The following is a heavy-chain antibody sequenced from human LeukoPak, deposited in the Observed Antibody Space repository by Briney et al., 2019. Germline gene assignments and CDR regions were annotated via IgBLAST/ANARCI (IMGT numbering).Heavy chain of an antibody. Sequence: GGSLRLSCAAAGFTVSSYGMHWVRQAPGKGLEWVTLISYDGSNKYYADSVKGRFTISGDNSKNTLYLQMNSLRAEDTAVYYCAKEGRGYCSGGRCPDYFDYWGQGTLVTVSS. CDR1: GFTVSSYG. J-gene: IGHJ4*02. CDR3: AKEGRGYCSGGRCPDYFDY. V-gene: IGHV3-30*18. CDR2: ISYDGSNK. D-gene: IGHD2-15*01.